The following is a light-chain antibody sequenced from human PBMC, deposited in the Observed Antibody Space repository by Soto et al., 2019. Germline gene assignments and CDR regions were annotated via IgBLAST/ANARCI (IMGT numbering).Light chain of an antibody. J-gene: IGLJ2*01. Sequence: QLVLTQSPSASASLGASVKLTCTLSSGHSNYAIAWHQQQPDKGPRYLMKLNSDGSHTKGDGIPDRFSGSSSGAERYLTISSLQSEDEADYYCQTWGTGVVFGGGTKVTVL. V-gene: IGLV4-69*01. CDR3: QTWGTGVV. CDR1: SGHSNYA. CDR2: LNSDGSH.